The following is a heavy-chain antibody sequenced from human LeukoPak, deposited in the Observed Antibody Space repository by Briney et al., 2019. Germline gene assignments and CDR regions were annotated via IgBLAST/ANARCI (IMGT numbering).Heavy chain of an antibody. CDR3: ARHVRVVVPAAMSDLPDY. D-gene: IGHD2-2*01. V-gene: IGHV4-39*01. CDR2: IYYSGST. CDR1: GGCISSSSYY. Sequence: SETLSLTCTVSGGCISSSSYYWGWIRQPPGKGLEWIGSIYYSGSTYYNPSLKSRVTISVDTSKNQFSLKLSSVTAADTAVYYCARHVRVVVPAAMSDLPDYWGQGTLVTVSS. J-gene: IGHJ4*02.